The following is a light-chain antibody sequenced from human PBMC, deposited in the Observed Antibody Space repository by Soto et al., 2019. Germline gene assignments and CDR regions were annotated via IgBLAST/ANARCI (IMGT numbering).Light chain of an antibody. V-gene: IGKV1-9*01. CDR2: AAS. Sequence: DIQLTQSPSFLSASVGDRVTITCRASQGISSFLAWYQQKPGQAPKLLIYAASTLQSGVPSRFSGSGSGTDFTLTVSSLQPGDFATYFCQQLNSYPLTFGGGTKVEI. CDR1: QGISSF. J-gene: IGKJ4*01. CDR3: QQLNSYPLT.